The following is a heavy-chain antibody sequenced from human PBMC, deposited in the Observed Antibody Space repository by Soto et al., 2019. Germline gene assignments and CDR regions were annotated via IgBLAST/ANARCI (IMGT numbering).Heavy chain of an antibody. CDR1: GFTFSSYS. J-gene: IGHJ6*02. CDR3: ARDNRFGAGTFYYYGMDV. Sequence: EVQLVESGGGLVKPGGSLRLSCAASGFTFSSYSMNWVRQAPGKGLEWVANIEQDGSEKHYADSVKGRLTISRDNAKNSLFLQMNSLRAEDTAVYYCARDNRFGAGTFYYYGMDVWGQGTTVTVSS. V-gene: IGHV3-7*01. D-gene: IGHD3-10*01. CDR2: IEQDGSEK.